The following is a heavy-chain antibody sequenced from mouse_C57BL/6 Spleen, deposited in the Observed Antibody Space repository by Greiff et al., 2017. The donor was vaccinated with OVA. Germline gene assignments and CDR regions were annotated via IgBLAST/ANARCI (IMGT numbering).Heavy chain of an antibody. V-gene: IGHV1-50*01. Sequence: QVQLQQPGAELVKPGASVKLSCKASGYTFTSYWMQWVKQRPGQGLEWIGEIDPSDSYTNYNQKFKGKATLTVDTSSSTAYMQLSSLTSEDSAVYSGARSGYGNHEGFDYWGQGTTLTVSS. CDR3: ARSGYGNHEGFDY. J-gene: IGHJ2*01. D-gene: IGHD2-1*01. CDR1: GYTFTSYW. CDR2: IDPSDSYT.